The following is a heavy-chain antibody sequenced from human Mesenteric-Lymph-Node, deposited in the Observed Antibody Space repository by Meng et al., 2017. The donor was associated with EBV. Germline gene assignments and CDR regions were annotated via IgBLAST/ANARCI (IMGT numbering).Heavy chain of an antibody. J-gene: IGHJ4*02. Sequence: QRVQTGEEGQKPGSSVKVSCKASGGTFSSHAFSWVRQAPGQGLEWMGVIVPIFGTTTYAQKFQGRLTLTADEATSTAHMELHGLRSDDTALYFCARGAATMPLEYWGQGALVTVSS. CDR3: ARGAATMPLEY. CDR2: IVPIFGTT. CDR1: GGTFSSHA. V-gene: IGHV1-69*01. D-gene: IGHD5-12*01.